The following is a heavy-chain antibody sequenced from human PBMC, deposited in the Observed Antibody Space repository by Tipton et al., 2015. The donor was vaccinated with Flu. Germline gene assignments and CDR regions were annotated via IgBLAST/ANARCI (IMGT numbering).Heavy chain of an antibody. V-gene: IGHV1-2*02. Sequence: QVQLVQSGAEVKKPGASVKVSCKASGYTFTGYYMHWVRQAPGQGLEWMGWINPNSGGTNYAQKLQGRVTMTRDTSISTAYMERSRLGSDDTAVYYCARDTDTAMVWLGNYWGQGTLVTVSS. CDR2: INPNSGGT. CDR1: GYTFTGYY. D-gene: IGHD5-18*01. CDR3: ARDTDTAMVWLGNY. J-gene: IGHJ4*02.